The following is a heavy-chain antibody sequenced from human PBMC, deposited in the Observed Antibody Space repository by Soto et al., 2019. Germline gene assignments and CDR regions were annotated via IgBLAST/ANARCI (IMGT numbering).Heavy chain of an antibody. CDR2: ISGSGTKT. CDR3: AKDHPVIEVVKVFEY. CDR1: GFSFSSYA. D-gene: IGHD3-22*01. J-gene: IGHJ4*02. V-gene: IGHV3-23*01. Sequence: GSLRLSCAASGFSFSSYAMSWVRQAPGKGLDWVSAISGSGTKTHYADSVKGRFTISRDNSKNTLYLQMNSLRAEDTAVYYCAKDHPVIEVVKVFEYWGRGALVTVP.